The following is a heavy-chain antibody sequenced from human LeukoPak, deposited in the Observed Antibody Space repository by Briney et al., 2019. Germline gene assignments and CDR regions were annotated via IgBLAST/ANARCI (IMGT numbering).Heavy chain of an antibody. D-gene: IGHD3-22*01. CDR3: ARDPYFFDNFSSYD. CDR1: GFTFSSYS. J-gene: IGHJ4*02. Sequence: PGGSLRLSCAASGFTFSSYSMMWVRPAPGEGLEWVASIKDDGSDKYYVDSVKGRFSISRDNAKNSLFLQMSSLRVEDTAVYYCARDPYFFDNFSSYDWGQGTLVTVSS. CDR2: IKDDGSDK. V-gene: IGHV3-7*01.